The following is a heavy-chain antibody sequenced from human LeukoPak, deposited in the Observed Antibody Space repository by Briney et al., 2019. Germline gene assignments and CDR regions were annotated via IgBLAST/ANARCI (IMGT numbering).Heavy chain of an antibody. CDR2: MKEEGGNI. Sequence: PGGSLRLSCAASGFTFSTEWMGWVRQAPGKGLEWVATMKEEGGNIYYVDSVRGRFTISRDNAKNSLFLQMNSLRADDTAVYYCTRDGCSGRCHDYWGHGTLVTVSS. J-gene: IGHJ4*01. CDR3: TRDGCSGRCHDY. D-gene: IGHD6-19*01. CDR1: GFTFSTEW. V-gene: IGHV3-7*01.